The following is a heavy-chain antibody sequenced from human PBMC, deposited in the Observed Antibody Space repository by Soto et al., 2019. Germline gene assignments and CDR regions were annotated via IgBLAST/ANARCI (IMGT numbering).Heavy chain of an antibody. CDR1: GDSISNFS. J-gene: IGHJ4*02. CDR3: ARDQYYFDL. Sequence: PSETLSLTCTVSGDSISNFSWGWIRQPAGKGLEWIGRFYTSGSTNHNPSLKGRVTMSVDTSKNQFSLKLSSVTAADTAVYYCARDQYYFDLWGQGTLVTVSS. CDR2: FYTSGST. V-gene: IGHV4-4*07.